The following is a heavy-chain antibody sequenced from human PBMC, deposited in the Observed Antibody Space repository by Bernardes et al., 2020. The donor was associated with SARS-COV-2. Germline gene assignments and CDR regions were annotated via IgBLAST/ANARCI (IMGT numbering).Heavy chain of an antibody. J-gene: IGHJ4*02. CDR3: AKDYCDADCDFFDY. CDR1: GFTLRDFA. Sequence: GWALRLSCAASGFTLRDFAMSWVRQTPGKGLEWVSGSGGGAGTYYADFVKGRFTISRDNSKNTLFLQMNSLRAEDTAIYYCAKDYCDADCDFFDYWGQGTLVSVSS. V-gene: IGHV3-23*01. CDR2: SGGGAGT. D-gene: IGHD2-21*02.